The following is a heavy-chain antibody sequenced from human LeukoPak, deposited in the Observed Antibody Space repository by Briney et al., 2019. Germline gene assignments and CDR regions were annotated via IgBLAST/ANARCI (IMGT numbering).Heavy chain of an antibody. D-gene: IGHD3-22*01. Sequence: GGSLRLSCAAPGFTFSSYAMHLVRQAPGKGLEWVAVMSYDGTNKYYADSVKGRFTISRDNSKNTLYLQMNSLRAEDTAVYYCARDVSFPYYYDSSGYFDYWGQGILVTVSS. J-gene: IGHJ4*02. CDR2: MSYDGTNK. CDR3: ARDVSFPYYYDSSGYFDY. V-gene: IGHV3-30-3*01. CDR1: GFTFSSYA.